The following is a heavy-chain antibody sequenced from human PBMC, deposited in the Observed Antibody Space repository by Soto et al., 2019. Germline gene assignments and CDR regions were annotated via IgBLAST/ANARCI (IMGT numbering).Heavy chain of an antibody. J-gene: IGHJ6*02. CDR2: ISAYNGNT. CDR1: GYTFTSYG. D-gene: IGHD3-9*01. CDR3: ARQSVRYFDTGPYGMDV. Sequence: QVQLVQSGAEVKKPGASVKVSCKASGYTFTSYGISWVRQAPGQGLEWMGWISAYNGNTNYAQKLQGRVTMTTDTSTSTAYMELRSLRSDATAVYYCARQSVRYFDTGPYGMDVWGQGTTVTVSS. V-gene: IGHV1-18*01.